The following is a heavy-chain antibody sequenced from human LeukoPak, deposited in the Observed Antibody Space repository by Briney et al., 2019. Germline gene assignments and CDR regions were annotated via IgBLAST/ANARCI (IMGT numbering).Heavy chain of an antibody. CDR1: GFTFSSYE. V-gene: IGHV3-53*01. CDR2: IYSGGST. D-gene: IGHD3-22*01. J-gene: IGHJ4*02. Sequence: PGGSLRLSCAASGFTFSSYEMSWVRQAPGKGLEWVSFIYSGGSTHNSDSVKGRFTISRDNSKNTLYLQMNSLRAEDTAVYYCARRAGDYSHPYDYWGQGTLVTVSS. CDR3: ARRAGDYSHPYDY.